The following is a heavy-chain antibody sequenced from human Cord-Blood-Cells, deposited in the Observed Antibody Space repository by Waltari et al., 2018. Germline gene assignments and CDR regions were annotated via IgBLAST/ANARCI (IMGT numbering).Heavy chain of an antibody. D-gene: IGHD2-15*01. CDR1: GFTFSRSA. CDR2: ISYDGSNK. V-gene: IGHV3-30*04. Sequence: QVQLVESGGGVVQPGRSLRLSCAASGFTFSRSAMHWVRQAPGKGLEWVAVISYDGSNKYYADSVKGRFTISRDNSKNTLYLQMNSLRAEDTAVYYCARAATTFFDYWGQGTLVTVSS. J-gene: IGHJ4*02. CDR3: ARAATTFFDY.